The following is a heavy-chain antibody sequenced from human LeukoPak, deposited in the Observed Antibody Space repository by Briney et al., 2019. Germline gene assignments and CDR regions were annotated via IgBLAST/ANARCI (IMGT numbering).Heavy chain of an antibody. Sequence: HSGGTLRLSCAASGFTSSTYAMSWVRQAPGKGLEWVSGISGGGGNTYYADSVKGRFTISRDNSKNTVYLQMNTLRAEDTAVYYCAKSGSYYYGSGSLWGQGTLVSVSS. J-gene: IGHJ4*02. CDR2: ISGGGGNT. CDR1: GFTSSTYA. D-gene: IGHD3-10*01. V-gene: IGHV3-23*01. CDR3: AKSGSYYYGSGSL.